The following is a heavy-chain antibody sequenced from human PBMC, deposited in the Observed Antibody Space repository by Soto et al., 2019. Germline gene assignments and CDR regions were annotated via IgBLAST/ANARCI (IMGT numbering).Heavy chain of an antibody. CDR3: SRQYYNNIPSWLDP. V-gene: IGHV4-31*03. Sequence: QVQLQESGPGLVKPSQTLSLTCTVSDGSISSGGYSWSCIRQHPGKGLEWIGYIYNSGSTSYNPSLKSRITMSADTSKNQFSLRLTSVTAADTAVYYCSRQYYNNIPSWLDPWGQGTLVTVSS. D-gene: IGHD3-10*01. CDR1: DGSISSGGYS. CDR2: IYNSGST. J-gene: IGHJ5*02.